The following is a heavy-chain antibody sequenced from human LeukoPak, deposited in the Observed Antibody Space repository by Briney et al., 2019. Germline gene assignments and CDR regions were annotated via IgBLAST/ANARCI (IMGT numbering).Heavy chain of an antibody. J-gene: IGHJ4*02. Sequence: SETLSLTCTVSGGSIRSGGYYWSWIRQPPGKGLEWIGYIYHSGSTYYNPSLKSRVTISVDRSKNQFSLKLSSVTAADTAVYYCARAYTRYYYDSSGKVDYFDYWGQGTLVTVSS. CDR2: IYHSGST. D-gene: IGHD3-22*01. CDR1: GGSIRSGGYY. V-gene: IGHV4-30-2*01. CDR3: ARAYTRYYYDSSGKVDYFDY.